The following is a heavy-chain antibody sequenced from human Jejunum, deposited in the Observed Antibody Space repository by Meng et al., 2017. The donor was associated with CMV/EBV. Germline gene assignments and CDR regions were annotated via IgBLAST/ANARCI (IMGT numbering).Heavy chain of an antibody. CDR2: IIAIFKTP. CDR1: GGSVNNYA. J-gene: IGHJ4*02. D-gene: IGHD5-24*01. CDR3: ARGFLNGYQPFNY. Sequence: QVQLMQSGAEVKEPGSSMKVSCKSSGGSVNNYAFNWVRQAPGQGLEWMGGIIAIFKTPNYAQKFQGRLTITADEPTGTSYMELTSLTSEDTAVYYCARGFLNGYQPFNYWGQGTLVTVSS. V-gene: IGHV1-69*12.